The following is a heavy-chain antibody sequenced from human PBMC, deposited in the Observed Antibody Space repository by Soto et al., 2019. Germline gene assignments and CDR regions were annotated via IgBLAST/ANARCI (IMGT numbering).Heavy chain of an antibody. CDR1: GFTFSSCA. D-gene: IGHD4-17*01. V-gene: IGHV3-23*01. CDR3: ARDLGDYGYYGMDV. CDR2: ISGNSGST. J-gene: IGHJ6*02. Sequence: GGSLRLSCAASGFTFSSCAMGWVRQAPGKGLEWVSGISGNSGSTYYADSVKGRFTISRDTSKNSLYLQMNSLRAEDTAVYYCARDLGDYGYYGMDVWGQGTTVTVSS.